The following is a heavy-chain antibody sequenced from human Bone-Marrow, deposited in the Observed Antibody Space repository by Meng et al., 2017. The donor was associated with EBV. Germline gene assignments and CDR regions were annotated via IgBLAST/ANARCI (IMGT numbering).Heavy chain of an antibody. CDR2: IWHGGNT. Sequence: QVELEAWRPGLVSPSGTLSLSCGLSGASMRGSTWGSWVRQPPGKGLEWIGEIWHGGNTNYNPSLKSRVTISVDKSGNQFSLNLNSVTAADTAVYYCARGNAYNVPSFDYWGQGTLVTVSS. CDR1: GASMRGSTW. D-gene: IGHD5-24*01. V-gene: IGHV4-4*02. CDR3: ARGNAYNVPSFDY. J-gene: IGHJ4*02.